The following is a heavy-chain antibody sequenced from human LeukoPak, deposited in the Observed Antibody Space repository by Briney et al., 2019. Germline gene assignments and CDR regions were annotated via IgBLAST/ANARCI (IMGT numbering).Heavy chain of an antibody. CDR3: ARVGPRRIAVAGNWFHP. CDR2: INHGGST. J-gene: IGHJ5*02. Sequence: SETLSLTCAVYGGSFSGYYWSWIRQPPGKGLDWIGEINHGGSTNYNPSIKSRVTISLDTSKNQFSLKLSSVTAADTAVYYCARVGPRRIAVAGNWFHPWGQGTLVTVPS. CDR1: GGSFSGYY. V-gene: IGHV4-34*01. D-gene: IGHD6-19*01.